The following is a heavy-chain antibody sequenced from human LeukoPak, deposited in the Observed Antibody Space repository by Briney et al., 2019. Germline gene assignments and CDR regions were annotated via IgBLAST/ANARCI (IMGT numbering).Heavy chain of an antibody. Sequence: GRSLRLSCAASGFSFSNYGMHWVRQAPGKGLEWVAVISYDGNNKYYADSVKGRFTISRDNSKNTLYLQMNSLRAEDMAVYYCAKDLTDGSYYAFDYRVQGTLVTDSS. D-gene: IGHD1-26*01. CDR3: AKDLTDGSYYAFDY. V-gene: IGHV3-30*18. J-gene: IGHJ4*02. CDR2: ISYDGNNK. CDR1: GFSFSNYG.